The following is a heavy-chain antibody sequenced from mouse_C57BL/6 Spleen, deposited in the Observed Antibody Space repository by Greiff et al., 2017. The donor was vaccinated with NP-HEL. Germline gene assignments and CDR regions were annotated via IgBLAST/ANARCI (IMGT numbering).Heavy chain of an antibody. J-gene: IGHJ2*01. CDR1: GYAFSSSW. V-gene: IGHV1-82*01. CDR2: IYPGDGDT. CDR3: ARDYYGSSPLDY. Sequence: VQLVESGPELVKPGASVKISCKASGYAFSSSWMNWVKQRPGKGLEWIGRIYPGDGDTNYNGKFKGKATLTADKSSSTAYMQLSSLTSEDSAVYFCARDYYGSSPLDYWGQGTTLTVSS. D-gene: IGHD1-1*01.